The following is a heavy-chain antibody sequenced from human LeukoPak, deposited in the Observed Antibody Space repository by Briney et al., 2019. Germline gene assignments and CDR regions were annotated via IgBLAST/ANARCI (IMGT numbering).Heavy chain of an antibody. D-gene: IGHD3-22*01. CDR2: IYSGGST. CDR3: ARDPLSSGYYVGFDY. V-gene: IGHV3-66*01. Sequence: GGSLRLSCAASGFTVSSNYISWVRQAPGKGLEWVSVIYSGGSTYYADSVKGRFTISRDNSKNTLYLQMNSLRAEDTAVYYCARDPLSSGYYVGFDYWGQGTLVTVSS. J-gene: IGHJ4*02. CDR1: GFTVSSNY.